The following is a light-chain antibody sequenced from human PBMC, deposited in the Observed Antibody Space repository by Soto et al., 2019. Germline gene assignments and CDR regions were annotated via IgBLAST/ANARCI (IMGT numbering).Light chain of an antibody. CDR1: ESVSSN. Sequence: EVVLTQSPATLSLSPGESATLSCRASESVSSNLAWYQQKPGQAPSLLIYGASTRATGIPARFSGSGSGTEFHLTISSLQSEDFAVYYCQQYNNWPPWTYGQGTKVDIK. CDR2: GAS. J-gene: IGKJ1*01. CDR3: QQYNNWPPWT. V-gene: IGKV3-15*01.